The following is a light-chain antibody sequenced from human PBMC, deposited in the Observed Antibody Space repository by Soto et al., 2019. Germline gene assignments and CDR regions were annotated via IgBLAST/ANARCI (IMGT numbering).Light chain of an antibody. Sequence: QPVLTQSPSASASLGASVKLTCTLSSGHSSYAIAWHQQQPEKGPRYLMKLSSDGSHSKGDGIPDRFSGSSSGAERYLTISSLQSEDEADSYCQTWDTGARVVFGGGTTVTVL. CDR1: SGHSSYA. CDR2: LSSDGSH. V-gene: IGLV4-69*01. CDR3: QTWDTGARVV. J-gene: IGLJ2*01.